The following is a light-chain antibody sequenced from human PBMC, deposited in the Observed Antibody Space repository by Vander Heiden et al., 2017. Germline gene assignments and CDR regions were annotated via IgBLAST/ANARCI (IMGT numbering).Light chain of an antibody. CDR2: AAS. Sequence: DIQMTQSPSSLSASVGDRVTIACRASQSITRFLNWYQQKPGKAPQLLIYAASSLQSGVSSRFSGSGSGTDFTLTINSLQPEDFATYYCQQSYRGPFTFGHGTKVDIK. CDR3: QQSYRGPFT. CDR1: QSITRF. J-gene: IGKJ3*01. V-gene: IGKV1-39*01.